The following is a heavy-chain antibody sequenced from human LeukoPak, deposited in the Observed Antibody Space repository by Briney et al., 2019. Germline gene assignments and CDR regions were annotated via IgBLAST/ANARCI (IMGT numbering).Heavy chain of an antibody. CDR2: ISSSSSTI. CDR1: GFTFSSYS. D-gene: IGHD3-22*01. J-gene: IGHJ4*02. CDR3: ARDFYYDSSGYADY. Sequence: PGGSLRLSCAASGFTFSSYSMNWVRQAPGKGLEWVSYISSSSSTIYYADSVKGRFTISRDNAKNSLYLQMNSLRAEDTAVYYCARDFYYDSSGYADYWGQGTLVTVSS. V-gene: IGHV3-48*01.